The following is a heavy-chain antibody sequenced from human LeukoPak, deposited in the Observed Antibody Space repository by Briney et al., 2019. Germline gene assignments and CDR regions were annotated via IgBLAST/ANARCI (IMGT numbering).Heavy chain of an antibody. D-gene: IGHD3-22*01. J-gene: IGHJ4*02. CDR2: ISYDGSNK. Sequence: GGSLRLSCAASGFTFSSYAMHWVRQAPGKGLEWVAGISYDGSNKYYADSVKGRFTISRDNSKNTLYLQMNSLRAEDTAVYYCARGRYYYDSSGYFDYWGQGTLVTVSS. CDR3: ARGRYYYDSSGYFDY. V-gene: IGHV3-30-3*01. CDR1: GFTFSSYA.